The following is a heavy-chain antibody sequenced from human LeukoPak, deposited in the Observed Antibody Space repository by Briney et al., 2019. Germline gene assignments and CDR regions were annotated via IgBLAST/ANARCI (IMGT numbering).Heavy chain of an antibody. Sequence: GGSLRLSCAASGFTFSNYGMHWVRQAPGKGLEWVSYISSSGNSIYYADSVKGRFTISRDNAKNSLYLQMNSLRAEDMAVYYCARGRFGSCWGQGTLVTVSS. V-gene: IGHV3-48*04. CDR3: ARGRFGSC. CDR1: GFTFSNYG. J-gene: IGHJ1*01. CDR2: ISSSGNSI. D-gene: IGHD6-13*01.